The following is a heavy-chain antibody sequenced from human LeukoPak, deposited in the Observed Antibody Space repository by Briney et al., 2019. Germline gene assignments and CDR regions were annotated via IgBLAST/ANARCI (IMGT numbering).Heavy chain of an antibody. Sequence: EASVKVSCKASGYTFTSYGISWVRQAPGQGLEWMGWISAYNGNTNYAQKLQGRVTMTTDTSTSTAYMELRSLRSDDTAVYYCARDRYYYYDTSGYYLDAFDFWGQGTMVTVSS. CDR1: GYTFTSYG. D-gene: IGHD3-22*01. CDR3: ARDRYYYYDTSGYYLDAFDF. J-gene: IGHJ3*01. CDR2: ISAYNGNT. V-gene: IGHV1-18*01.